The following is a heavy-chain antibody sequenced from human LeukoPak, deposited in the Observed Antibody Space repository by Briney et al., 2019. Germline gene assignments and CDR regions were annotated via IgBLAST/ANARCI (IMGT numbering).Heavy chain of an antibody. CDR1: GVPFSSYS. V-gene: IGHV3-21*01. CDR3: ARSFCNRASCYYYYYSGMDV. CDR2: ISSSGRYI. D-gene: IGHD2-2*01. Sequence: GGSLRLSCAASGVPFSSYSINWVRQAPGKGLEWVSSISSSGRYIYYADSVKGRFTISRDSAKNSLYLQMNSLRAEDTAVYYCARSFCNRASCYYYYYSGMDVWGQGTAITVSS. J-gene: IGHJ6*02.